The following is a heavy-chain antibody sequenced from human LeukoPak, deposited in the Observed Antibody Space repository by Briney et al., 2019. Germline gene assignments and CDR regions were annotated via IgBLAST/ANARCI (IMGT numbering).Heavy chain of an antibody. Sequence: PSETLSLTCTVSGASISSYYWSWIRQPPRKGLEWIGYIYYGGSTNYNPSLKSRVTISGDTSKNQLSLKLMSVTAADTAVYYCARGSDYGDYWGQGTLVTVSS. CDR3: ARGSDYGDY. J-gene: IGHJ4*02. D-gene: IGHD3-3*01. CDR2: IYYGGST. CDR1: GASISSYY. V-gene: IGHV4-59*01.